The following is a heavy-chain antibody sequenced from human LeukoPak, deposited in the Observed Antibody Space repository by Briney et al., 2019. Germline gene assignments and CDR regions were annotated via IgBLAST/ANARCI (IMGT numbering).Heavy chain of an antibody. CDR3: AKDEAYCSGGSCYGRKYTEH. J-gene: IGHJ1*01. CDR1: GFTFSSYG. CDR2: ISYDGSNK. V-gene: IGHV3-30*18. Sequence: PGGSLRLSCAASGFTFSSYGMHWVRQAPGKGLEWVAVISYDGSNKYYVDSVKGRFTISRDNSKNTLYLQMNSLRAEDTAVYYCAKDEAYCSGGSCYGRKYTEHWRQGTLVTVSS. D-gene: IGHD2-15*01.